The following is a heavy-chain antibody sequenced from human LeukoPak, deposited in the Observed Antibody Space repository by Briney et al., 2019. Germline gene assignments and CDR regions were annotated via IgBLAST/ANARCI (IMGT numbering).Heavy chain of an antibody. V-gene: IGHV3-30-3*01. CDR1: GFTFSSYA. D-gene: IGHD3-22*01. CDR3: AREEGRYYDSSGPFDY. Sequence: GGSLRLSCAASGFTFSSYAVHWVRQAPGKGLEWVAVISYDGSNKYYADSVKGRFTISRDNSKNTLYLQMNSLRAEDTAVYYCAREEGRYYDSSGPFDYWGQGTLVTVSS. CDR2: ISYDGSNK. J-gene: IGHJ4*02.